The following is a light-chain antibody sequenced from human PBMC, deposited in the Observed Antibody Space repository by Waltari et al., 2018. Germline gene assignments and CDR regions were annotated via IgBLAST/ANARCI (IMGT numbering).Light chain of an antibody. CDR2: GAS. CDR3: QHYVSLPAT. V-gene: IGKV3-20*01. Sequence: EIVLTQSPGTLFLSPGEGATLSCRAIQSVSRTLAWYQQKPGQAPRLLIYGASRRATGIPDSFSGSGSGTDFSLTISRLEPDDSAVYFCQHYVSLPATFGQGTKVEIK. CDR1: QSVSRT. J-gene: IGKJ1*01.